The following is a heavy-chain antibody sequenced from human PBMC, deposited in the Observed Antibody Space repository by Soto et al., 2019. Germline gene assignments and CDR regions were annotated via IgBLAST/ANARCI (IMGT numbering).Heavy chain of an antibody. CDR3: ARDGTGSGWYGVDY. J-gene: IGHJ4*02. D-gene: IGHD6-19*01. Sequence: EVQLVETGGGLIQPGGSLRLSCAASGFTVSSNYMSWVRQAPGKGLEWVSVIYSGGSTYYADSVKGRFTISRDNSKNTLYLQMNSLRAEDTAVYYCARDGTGSGWYGVDYWGQGTLVTVSS. V-gene: IGHV3-53*02. CDR2: IYSGGST. CDR1: GFTVSSNY.